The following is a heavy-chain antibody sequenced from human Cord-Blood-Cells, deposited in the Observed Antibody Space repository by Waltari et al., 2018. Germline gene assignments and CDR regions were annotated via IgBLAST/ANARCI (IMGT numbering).Heavy chain of an antibody. V-gene: IGHV1-18*01. D-gene: IGHD7-27*01. CDR1: GYTFTSYG. J-gene: IGHJ3*02. CDR2: ISAYNGNT. CDR3: AGKLGISPGGAFDI. Sequence: QVQLVQSGAEVKKPEASVKVSCKAPGYTFTSYGITWVRQAPGQGPEWMGLISAYNGNTNYAQKLQGRVTMTTDTSTSTAYMELRSLRSDDTAVYYCAGKLGISPGGAFDIWGQGTMVTVSS.